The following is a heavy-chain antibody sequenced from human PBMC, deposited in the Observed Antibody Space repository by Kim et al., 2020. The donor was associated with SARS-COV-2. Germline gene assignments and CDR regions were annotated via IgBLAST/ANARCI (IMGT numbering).Heavy chain of an antibody. J-gene: IGHJ6*02. CDR3: ARATGYGMDV. CDR2: GNP. Sequence: GNPKYSQKFRGRGTITREPAASTAYMELSSLRSEDTAVYYCARATGYGMDVWGQGTKVTVSS. D-gene: IGHD4-17*01. V-gene: IGHV1-3*01.